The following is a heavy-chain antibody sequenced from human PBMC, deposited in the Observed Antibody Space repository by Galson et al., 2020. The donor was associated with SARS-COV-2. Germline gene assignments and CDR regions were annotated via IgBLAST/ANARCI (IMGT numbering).Heavy chain of an antibody. CDR2: INSDGSST. J-gene: IGHJ5*02. CDR3: ARDLGVDYGAYWFDP. Sequence: TGGSLRLSCAASGFTFSSYWMHWVRQAPGKGLVWVSRINSDGSSTSYADSVKGRFTISRDNAKNTLYLQMNSLRAEDTAVYYCARDLGVDYGAYWFDPWGQGTLVTVSS. CDR1: GFTFSSYW. V-gene: IGHV3-74*01. D-gene: IGHD4-17*01.